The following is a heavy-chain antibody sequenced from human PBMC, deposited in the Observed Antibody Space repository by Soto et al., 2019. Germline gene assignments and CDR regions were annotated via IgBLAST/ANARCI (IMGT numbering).Heavy chain of an antibody. CDR2: IYSGGST. CDR3: ARAYGGNSFFDY. D-gene: IGHD2-21*02. Sequence: GGSLRLSCAASGFTVSINYMSWVRQAPGKGLEWVSVIYSGGSTYYADSVKGRFTISRDNSKNTLYLQMNSLRAEDTAVYYCARAYGGNSFFDYWGQGTLVTVSS. V-gene: IGHV3-53*01. J-gene: IGHJ4*02. CDR1: GFTVSINY.